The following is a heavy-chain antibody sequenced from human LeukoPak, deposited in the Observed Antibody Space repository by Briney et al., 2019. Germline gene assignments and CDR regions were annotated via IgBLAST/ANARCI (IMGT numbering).Heavy chain of an antibody. CDR1: GGSVSSGGYY. CDR3: ARGRGAGATISDY. V-gene: IGHV4-31*03. CDR2: IYYSGST. J-gene: IGHJ4*02. Sequence: SQTLSLTCTVSGGSVSSGGYYWIWIRQHPGKGLEWIGYIYYSGSTYYSPSLKSRVTISLDTSKNQSSLRLSSVTAADTAVYYCARGRGAGATISDYWGQGTLVTVSS. D-gene: IGHD1-26*01.